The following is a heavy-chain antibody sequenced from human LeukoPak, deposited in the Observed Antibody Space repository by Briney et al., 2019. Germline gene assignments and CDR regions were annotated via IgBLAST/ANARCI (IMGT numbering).Heavy chain of an antibody. CDR1: GYTFTSYD. J-gene: IGHJ3*02. V-gene: IGHV1-8*01. CDR3: AREGDFRSGSDAFDI. CDR2: MNPNSGNT. D-gene: IGHD3-3*01. Sequence: ASVKVSCKASGYTFTSYDINWVRQATGQGLEWMGWMNPNSGNTGYAQKFQGRVTMTRDTSISTAYMELSRLRSDDTAVYYCAREGDFRSGSDAFDIWGQGTMVTVSS.